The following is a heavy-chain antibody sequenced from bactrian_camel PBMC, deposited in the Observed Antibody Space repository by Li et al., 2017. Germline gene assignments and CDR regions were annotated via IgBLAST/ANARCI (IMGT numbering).Heavy chain of an antibody. D-gene: IGHD1*01. Sequence: VQLVESGGGSVQAGGSLRLSCTLSGFTLDGSEMGWYRQAPGNECELISTSDGALSLAESVKGRFTISRGNAGNILYLQMDSLTPEDTAVYYCATDHGDTYGCYSGSYCDDLRPDKYLHLGQGTQVT. J-gene: IGHJ4*01. CDR1: GFTLDGSE. V-gene: IGHV3S63*01. CDR2: TSDGAL.